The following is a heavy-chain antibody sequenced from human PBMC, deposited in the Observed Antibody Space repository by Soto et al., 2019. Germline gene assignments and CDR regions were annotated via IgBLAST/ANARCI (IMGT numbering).Heavy chain of an antibody. CDR1: GFTFSSYG. Sequence: SLRLSCAASGFTFSSYGMHWVRQAPGKGLEWVAVIWYDGSNKYYADSVKGRFTISRDNSKNTLYLQMNSLRAEDTAVYYCARGFVAAANCLRPHYFDYRGQGTLVPVSS. CDR2: IWYDGSNK. V-gene: IGHV3-33*01. D-gene: IGHD6-13*01. CDR3: ARGFVAAANCLRPHYFDY. J-gene: IGHJ4*02.